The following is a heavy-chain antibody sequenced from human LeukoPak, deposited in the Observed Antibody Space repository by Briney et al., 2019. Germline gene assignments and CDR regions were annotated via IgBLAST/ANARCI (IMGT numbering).Heavy chain of an antibody. D-gene: IGHD2-15*01. V-gene: IGHV1-46*01. Sequence: GASVKVSCKASGYDFTTNYIHWVRQAPGQGLEWMGTINPSVSSTTYGQRFRGRVTMTRDTSTATVYMDLGSLTSEDTAIYYCAKVYCTGASCYVLDSWGQGTLVTVSS. CDR1: GYDFTTNY. J-gene: IGHJ4*02. CDR2: INPSVSST. CDR3: AKVYCTGASCYVLDS.